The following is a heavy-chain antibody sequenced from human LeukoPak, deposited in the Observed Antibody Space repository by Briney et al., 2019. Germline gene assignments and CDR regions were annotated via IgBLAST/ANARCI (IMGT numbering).Heavy chain of an antibody. Sequence: PGGPLRLSCTTSGFTFGVYAVNWVRQAPGKGRVGVSFIRCKTYGVTAEYAESVKRRFTISRDDSESIAYLQLNSLKTEDTAVYYCTSSGFDYWGERTLVTVSS. CDR2: IRCKTYGVTA. CDR3: TSSGFDY. CDR1: GFTFGVYA. D-gene: IGHD1-26*01. J-gene: IGHJ4*02. V-gene: IGHV3-49*04.